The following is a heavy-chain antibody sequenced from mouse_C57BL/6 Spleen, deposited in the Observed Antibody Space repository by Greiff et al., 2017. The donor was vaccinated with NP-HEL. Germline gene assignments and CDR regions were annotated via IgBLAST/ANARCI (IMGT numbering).Heavy chain of an antibody. V-gene: IGHV1-19*01. Sequence: EVQRVESGPVLVKPGASVKMSCKASGYTFTDYYMNWVKQSHGKSLEWIGVINPYNGGTSYNQKFKGKATLTVDKSSSTAYMELNSLTSEDSAVYYCARRGELDYWYFDVWGTGTTVTVSS. D-gene: IGHD1-3*01. J-gene: IGHJ1*03. CDR3: ARRGELDYWYFDV. CDR2: INPYNGGT. CDR1: GYTFTDYY.